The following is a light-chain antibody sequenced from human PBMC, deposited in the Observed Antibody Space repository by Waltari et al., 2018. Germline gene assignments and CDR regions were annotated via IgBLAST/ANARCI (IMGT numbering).Light chain of an antibody. Sequence: QSLLTQPPSVSGTPGQRVIISCSGSLSNLGRNAGSWYQTFPGTAPKVLIHSNDRRPAGVPDRFSSSKSGTSASLAISGLQSADEADYYCSAWDDSLNGHVVFGGGTKLTVL. V-gene: IGLV1-44*01. CDR1: LSNLGRNA. J-gene: IGLJ2*01. CDR3: SAWDDSLNGHVV. CDR2: SND.